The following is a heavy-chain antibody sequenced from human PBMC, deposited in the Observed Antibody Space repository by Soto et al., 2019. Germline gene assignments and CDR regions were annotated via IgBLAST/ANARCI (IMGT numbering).Heavy chain of an antibody. Sequence: PGESLKISCKASGYSFSSYWIGWVRQMPGKGLEWMGITYPGDSDTKYSPSLQGQVTISADTSISTAYLQWTSLRAEDTAVYYCARDRVGVSSSYHYGMDVWGQGTTVTVSS. CDR2: TYPGDSDT. V-gene: IGHV5-51*01. CDR3: ARDRVGVSSSYHYGMDV. J-gene: IGHJ6*02. D-gene: IGHD1-26*01. CDR1: GYSFSSYW.